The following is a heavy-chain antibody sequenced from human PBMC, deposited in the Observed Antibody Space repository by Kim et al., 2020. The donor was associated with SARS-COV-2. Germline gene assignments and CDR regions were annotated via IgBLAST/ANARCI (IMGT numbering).Heavy chain of an antibody. J-gene: IGHJ4*02. CDR2: IYYSGST. CDR3: ARVGYCSGGSCYGNDY. Sequence: SETLSLTCTVSGGSISSSSYYWGWIRQPPGKGLEWIGSIYYSGSTYYNPSLKSRVTISVDTSKNQFSLKLSSVTAADTAVYYCARVGYCSGGSCYGNDYWGQGTLVTVSS. CDR1: GGSISSSSYY. V-gene: IGHV4-39*01. D-gene: IGHD2-15*01.